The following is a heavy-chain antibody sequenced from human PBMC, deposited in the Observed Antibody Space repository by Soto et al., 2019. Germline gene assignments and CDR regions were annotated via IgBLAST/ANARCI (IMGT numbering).Heavy chain of an antibody. CDR2: MYWNDDK. CDR1: GFSLSTSGGG. Sequence: SGPTLANPTQTLTLTCTFSGFSLSTSGGGVGSIRQPPGKALEWLARMYWNDDKRYSPSLKSRLTINRDTSKDQVVLTMTNMDPVDTATYYCAHRRLEYSSSSGGNWFDPWGQGTLVTVSS. D-gene: IGHD6-6*01. J-gene: IGHJ5*02. CDR3: AHRRLEYSSSSGGNWFDP. V-gene: IGHV2-5*01.